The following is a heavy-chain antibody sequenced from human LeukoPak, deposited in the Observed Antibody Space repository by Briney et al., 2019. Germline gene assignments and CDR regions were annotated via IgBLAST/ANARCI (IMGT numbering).Heavy chain of an antibody. J-gene: IGHJ4*02. D-gene: IGHD2-15*01. Sequence: GGSRRLACAASGFTFSSYAMSWVRQAPGKGLEWVSAISGSGGSTYYADSVKGRFTISRDNSNNTLYLQMNSLRAEDTAVYYCAKDRDPPREYCNGRSCYTFDYWGQGSLVTVSS. CDR1: GFTFSSYA. CDR2: ISGSGGST. V-gene: IGHV3-23*01. CDR3: AKDRDPPREYCNGRSCYTFDY.